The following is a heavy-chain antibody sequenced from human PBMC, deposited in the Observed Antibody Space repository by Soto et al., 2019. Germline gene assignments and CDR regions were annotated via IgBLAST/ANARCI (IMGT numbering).Heavy chain of an antibody. V-gene: IGHV4-4*02. Sequence: SETLSLTCAVSSGSISSSNWWSWVRQPPGKGLEWIGEIYHSGSTNYNPSLKSRVTISVDKSKNQFSLKLSSVTAADTAVYYCARDSSSSWDDLSKNYYMDVWGKGTTVTVSS. D-gene: IGHD6-13*01. CDR3: ARDSSSSWDDLSKNYYMDV. J-gene: IGHJ6*03. CDR1: SGSISSSNW. CDR2: IYHSGST.